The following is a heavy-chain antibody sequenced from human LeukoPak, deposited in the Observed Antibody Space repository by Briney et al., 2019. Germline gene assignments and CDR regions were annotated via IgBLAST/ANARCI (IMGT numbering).Heavy chain of an antibody. CDR1: GGSFSGYY. CDR2: INHSGST. V-gene: IGHV4-34*01. CDR3: ARGRSGYSYGYVGY. J-gene: IGHJ4*02. Sequence: NPSETLSLTCAVYGGSFSGYYWSWIRKPPGKGLEWIGEINHSGSTNYNPSLKSRVTISVDTSKNQFSLKLSSVTAADTAVYYCARGRSGYSYGYVGYWGQGTLVTVSS. D-gene: IGHD5-18*01.